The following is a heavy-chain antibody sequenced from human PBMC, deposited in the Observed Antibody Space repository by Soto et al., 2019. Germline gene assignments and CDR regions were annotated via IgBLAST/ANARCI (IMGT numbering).Heavy chain of an antibody. J-gene: IGHJ3*01. CDR2: FNPEDDKR. CDR3: ATAGNYYFDSSGHAFDL. Sequence: GASVKVSCKVSGHPLSELAIHWVRQAPGKGLEWMGGFNPEDDKRILAQKFQGRVTMSEDTSTDTAYMEVSSLRSEDTAMYYCATAGNYYFDSSGHAFDLWGQGTMVTV. CDR1: GHPLSELA. D-gene: IGHD3-22*01. V-gene: IGHV1-24*01.